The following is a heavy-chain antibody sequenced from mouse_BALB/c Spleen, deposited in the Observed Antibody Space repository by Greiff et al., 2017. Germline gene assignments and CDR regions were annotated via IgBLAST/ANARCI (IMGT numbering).Heavy chain of an antibody. D-gene: IGHD1-2*01. V-gene: IGHV1-9*01. J-gene: IGHJ2*01. Sequence: VQLQESGAELMKPGASVKISCKATGYPFSSYWIEWVKQRPGHGLEWIGEILPGSGSTNYNEKFKGKATFTADTSSNTAYMQLSSLTSEDSAVYYCAREGITTATDYWGQGTTLTVSS. CDR3: AREGITTATDY. CDR2: ILPGSGST. CDR1: GYPFSSYW.